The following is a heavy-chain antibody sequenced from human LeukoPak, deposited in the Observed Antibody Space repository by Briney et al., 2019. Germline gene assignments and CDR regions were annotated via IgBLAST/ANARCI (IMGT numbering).Heavy chain of an antibody. J-gene: IGHJ5*02. CDR3: ARDLTAQNWFDP. V-gene: IGHV4-59*01. CDR2: IYNSGST. Sequence: SETLSLTCTVSGGSISSYYWSWIRQPPGKGLEWIGYIYNSGSTNYNLSLKSRVTISVDTSKNQFSLKLSSVTAADTAVYYCARDLTAQNWFDPWGQGTLVTVSS. CDR1: GGSISSYY.